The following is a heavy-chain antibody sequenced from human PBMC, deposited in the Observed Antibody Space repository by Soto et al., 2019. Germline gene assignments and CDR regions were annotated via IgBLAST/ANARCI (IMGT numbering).Heavy chain of an antibody. J-gene: IGHJ5*02. CDR1: VFTLSSFE. CDR3: ARYRGWYYYNWFEP. V-gene: IGHV3-48*03. D-gene: IGHD6-19*01. Sequence: VGSLRLSCVSSVFTLSSFEMNCIRHSPGKGPEWIAVINPSGRAISYADSVKGRFTISRDNAENSVYLQMSSLRGEDTAMYYCARYRGWYYYNWFEPWGQGTLVSVSS. CDR2: INPSGRAI.